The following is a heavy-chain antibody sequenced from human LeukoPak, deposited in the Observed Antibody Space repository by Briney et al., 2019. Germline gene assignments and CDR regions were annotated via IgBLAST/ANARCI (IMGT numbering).Heavy chain of an antibody. J-gene: IGHJ5*02. D-gene: IGHD6-13*01. Sequence: SETLSLTCAVYGGSFSGYYWSWIRQPPGKGLEWIGEINHSGSTNYNPSLKSRVTISVDTSKNQFSLKLSSVTAADTAVYYCARGAYSSSWCRYNWFDPWGQGTLVTVSS. CDR2: INHSGST. CDR3: ARGAYSSSWCRYNWFDP. CDR1: GGSFSGYY. V-gene: IGHV4-34*01.